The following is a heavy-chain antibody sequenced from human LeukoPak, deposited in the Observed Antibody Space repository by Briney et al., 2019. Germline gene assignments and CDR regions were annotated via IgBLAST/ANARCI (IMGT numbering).Heavy chain of an antibody. V-gene: IGHV1-18*01. J-gene: IGHJ5*02. CDR2: ISAYNGNT. D-gene: IGHD3-9*01. CDR3: ARTRDYDILTGPPNWFDP. Sequence: ASVKVSCKASGYTFTSYGISWVRQAPGQGLEWMGWISAYNGNTNYAQKLQGRVTMTTDTSTSTAYLELRSLRSDDTAVYYCARTRDYDILTGPPNWFDPWGQGTLVTVSS. CDR1: GYTFTSYG.